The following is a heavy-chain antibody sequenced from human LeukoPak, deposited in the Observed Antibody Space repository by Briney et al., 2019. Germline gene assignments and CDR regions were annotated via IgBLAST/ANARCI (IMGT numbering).Heavy chain of an antibody. J-gene: IGHJ4*02. CDR1: GGTFSSYA. CDR2: IIPISGTA. Sequence: GASVKVSCKASGGTFSSYAISWVRQAPGQGLEWMGGIIPISGTANYAQKFQGRVTITADESTSTAYMELSSLRSEDTAVYYCASGYSGSYYDYWGQGTLVTVSS. V-gene: IGHV1-69*13. CDR3: ASGYSGSYYDY. D-gene: IGHD1-26*01.